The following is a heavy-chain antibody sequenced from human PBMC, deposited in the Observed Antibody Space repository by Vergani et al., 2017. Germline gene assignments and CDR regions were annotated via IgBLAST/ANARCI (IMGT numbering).Heavy chain of an antibody. V-gene: IGHV3-7*03. CDR2: IKQDGSEK. D-gene: IGHD6-13*01. J-gene: IGHJ2*01. CDR3: VKDIAASGNYWYFDL. Sequence: EVQLLESGGNLVQPGGSLRLSCAASGFTFSSYWMTWVRQAPGKGLEWVANIKQDGSEKSYVDSVKGRFTISRDNAKNSLYLQMNSLRAEDTALYYCVKDIAASGNYWYFDLWGRGTLVTVSS. CDR1: GFTFSSYW.